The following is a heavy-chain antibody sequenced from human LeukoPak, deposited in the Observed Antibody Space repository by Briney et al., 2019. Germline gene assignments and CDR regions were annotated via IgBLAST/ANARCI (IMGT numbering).Heavy chain of an antibody. D-gene: IGHD2-2*01. Sequence: PSETLSLTCTVSGGSLSSYYWSWIRQPPGKGLEWIGYIYYSGSTNYNPSLKSRVTISVDTSKNQFSLKLSSVTAADTAVYYCARGPVVPADTYYYYGMDVWGQGTTVTVSS. CDR1: GGSLSSYY. CDR2: IYYSGST. J-gene: IGHJ6*02. V-gene: IGHV4-59*01. CDR3: ARGPVVPADTYYYYGMDV.